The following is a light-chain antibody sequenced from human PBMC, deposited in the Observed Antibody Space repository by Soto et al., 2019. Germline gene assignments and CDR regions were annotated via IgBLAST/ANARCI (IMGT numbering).Light chain of an antibody. CDR3: QHLNTYLIT. V-gene: IGKV1-9*01. Sequence: DIQLTQSPSFLSASVGDRVTITCRASQGISGYLAWYQQKPGIVPKLLIYSTSTLQSGVPSRFSGSASGTEFTLTISSLQPEDFATYYCQHLNTYLITFGQGTRLEIK. J-gene: IGKJ5*01. CDR2: STS. CDR1: QGISGY.